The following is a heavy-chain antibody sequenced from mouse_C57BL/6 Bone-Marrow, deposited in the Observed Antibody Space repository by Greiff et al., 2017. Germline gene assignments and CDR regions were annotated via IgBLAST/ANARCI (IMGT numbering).Heavy chain of an antibody. CDR2: ISYDGSN. CDR3: ASYYCNNVWFAY. CDR1: GYSITSCYY. D-gene: IGHD2-1*01. J-gene: IGHJ3*01. V-gene: IGHV3-6*01. Sequence: EVQVVESGPGFVKPSQSLSLTCSVTGYSITSCYYWNWIRQFPGNKLEWMSFISYDGSNNYNPSLKNRISITRDTSKNQIFLKMNSVTTEDTATYYCASYYCNNVWFAYWGQGNLVTVTA.